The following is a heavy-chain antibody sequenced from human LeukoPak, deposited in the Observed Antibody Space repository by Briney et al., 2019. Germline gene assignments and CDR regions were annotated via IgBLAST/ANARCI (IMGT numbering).Heavy chain of an antibody. CDR1: GIIFNNYG. V-gene: IGHV3-23*01. CDR2: ISNDGGGT. D-gene: IGHD3-22*01. CDR3: AKGSSGYFADL. J-gene: IGHJ5*02. Sequence: GSLRLSCAASGIIFNNYGLIWVRQAPGKGLEWVSAISNDGGGTQYADFVEGRFTISRDNSKNTLFLQMSSLRAEDTALYYCAKGSSGYFADLWGQGTLVTVSS.